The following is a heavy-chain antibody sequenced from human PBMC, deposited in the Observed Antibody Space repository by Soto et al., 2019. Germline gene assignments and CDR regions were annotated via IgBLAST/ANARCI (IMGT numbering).Heavy chain of an antibody. CDR2: IIPIFGTA. V-gene: IGHV1-69*01. CDR1: GGTFSSYA. CDR3: ARSSGYCSGGSCYSHYYGMDV. D-gene: IGHD2-15*01. Sequence: QVQLVQSGAEVKKPGSSVKVSCKASGGTFSSYAISWVRQAPGQGLEWMGGIIPIFGTANYAQKFQGGVTITADESTSTAYMELSSLRSEDTAVYYCARSSGYCSGGSCYSHYYGMDVWGQGTTVTVSS. J-gene: IGHJ6*02.